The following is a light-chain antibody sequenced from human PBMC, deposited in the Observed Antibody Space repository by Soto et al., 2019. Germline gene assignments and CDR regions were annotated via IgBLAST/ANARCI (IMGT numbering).Light chain of an antibody. CDR3: SSYAGINNLWV. J-gene: IGLJ2*01. Sequence: QSALTQPPSASGSPGQSVTISCTGTSSDVGAYNYVSWYQQHPGKAPKLMIYEVNKRPSGVPDRFSGSKSGNTASLTVSGRQAEDEADYYCSSYAGINNLWVFGGGTKLTVL. V-gene: IGLV2-8*01. CDR2: EVN. CDR1: SSDVGAYNY.